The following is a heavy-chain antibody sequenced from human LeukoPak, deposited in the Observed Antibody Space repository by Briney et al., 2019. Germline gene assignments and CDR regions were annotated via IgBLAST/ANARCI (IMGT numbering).Heavy chain of an antibody. V-gene: IGHV3-66*02. CDR3: ARGHPWELSSFFDY. D-gene: IGHD1-26*01. CDR2: IYSGGST. CDR1: GFTVSSNY. Sequence: GGSLRLSCAASGFTVSSNYMSWVRQAPGKGLEWVSVIYSGGSTYYADSVKGRFTISRDNSKNTLYLQMNSLRAEDTAVYYCARGHPWELSSFFDYRGQGTLVTVSS. J-gene: IGHJ4*02.